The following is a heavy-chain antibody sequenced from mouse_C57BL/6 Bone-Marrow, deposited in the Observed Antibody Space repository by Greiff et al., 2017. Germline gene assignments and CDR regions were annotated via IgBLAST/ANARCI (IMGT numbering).Heavy chain of an antibody. CDR3: AHITTVVAPWYFDV. CDR1: GYAFSSYW. V-gene: IGHV1-80*01. J-gene: IGHJ1*03. CDR2: IYPGDGDT. Sequence: QVQLQQSGAELVKPGASVKISCKASGYAFSSYWMNWVKQRPGKGLEWIGQIYPGDGDTNYNGKFKGKATLTADKSSSPAYMQLSSLTSEDSAVYFCAHITTVVAPWYFDVWGTGTTVTVSS. D-gene: IGHD1-1*01.